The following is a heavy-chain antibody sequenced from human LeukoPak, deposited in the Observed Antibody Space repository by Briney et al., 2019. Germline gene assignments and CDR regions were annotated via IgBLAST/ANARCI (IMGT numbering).Heavy chain of an antibody. CDR2: INPNSGGT. Sequence: ASVKVSCKASGYTSTGYYMHWVRQAPGQGLEWMGWINPNSGGTNYAQKFQGRVTMTRDTSISTAYMELSRLRSDDTAVYYCARGATITMVRGVEWFDPWGQGTLVTVSS. V-gene: IGHV1-2*02. J-gene: IGHJ5*02. D-gene: IGHD3-10*01. CDR3: ARGATITMVRGVEWFDP. CDR1: GYTSTGYY.